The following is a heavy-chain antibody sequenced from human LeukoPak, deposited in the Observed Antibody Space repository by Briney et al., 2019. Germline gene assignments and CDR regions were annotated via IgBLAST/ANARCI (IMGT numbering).Heavy chain of an antibody. CDR3: ARDLSRYYYGSGSYYNTGDY. V-gene: IGHV3-74*01. D-gene: IGHD3-10*01. CDR1: GFTFSSYW. CDR2: INSDGSST. J-gene: IGHJ4*02. Sequence: GGSLRLSCAASGFTFSSYWMHWVRQAPGKGLVWVSRINSDGSSTSYADSVKGRFTISRDNAKNSLYLQMNSLRAEDTAVYYCARDLSRYYYGSGSYYNTGDYWGQGTLVTVSS.